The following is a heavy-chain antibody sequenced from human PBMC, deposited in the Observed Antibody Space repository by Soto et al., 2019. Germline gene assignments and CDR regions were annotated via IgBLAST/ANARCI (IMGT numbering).Heavy chain of an antibody. CDR2: IGGSGGIT. Sequence: QLLQSGGGLVQPGGSLTLSCAASGFTFGTTDMSWVRQAPGEGLEWVSTIGGSGGITYYADSVKGRFTISRDNSRNTVYLQMNSLRGDDTGLYYCVKNSGWFNTWGQGALVTVSS. D-gene: IGHD3-10*01. CDR3: VKNSGWFNT. CDR1: GFTFGTTD. V-gene: IGHV3-23*01. J-gene: IGHJ5*02.